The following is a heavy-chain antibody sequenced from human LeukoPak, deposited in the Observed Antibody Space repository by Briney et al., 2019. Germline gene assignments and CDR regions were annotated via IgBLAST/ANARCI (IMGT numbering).Heavy chain of an antibody. V-gene: IGHV4-31*03. Sequence: PSETLSLTCTVSGGSISSGGYYWSWIRQHPGKGLEWIGYIYYSGSTYYNPSLKSRVTISVDTSKNQFSLKLSSVTAADTAVYYCARDVRHQDYYGMDVWGQGTTVTVSS. CDR1: GGSISSGGYY. CDR2: IYYSGST. J-gene: IGHJ6*02. CDR3: ARDVRHQDYYGMDV.